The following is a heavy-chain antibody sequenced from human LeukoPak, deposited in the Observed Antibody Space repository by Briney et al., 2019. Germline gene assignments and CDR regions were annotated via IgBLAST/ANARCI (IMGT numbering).Heavy chain of an antibody. V-gene: IGHV4-34*01. Sequence: SSETLSLTCAVYGGSFSGYYWSWIRQPPGKGLEWIGEINHSGSTNYNPSPKSRVTISVDTSKNQFSLKLSSVTAADTAVYYCARGPGSSWYKGAFDIWGQGTMVTVSS. CDR3: ARGPGSSWYKGAFDI. D-gene: IGHD6-13*01. J-gene: IGHJ3*02. CDR1: GGSFSGYY. CDR2: INHSGST.